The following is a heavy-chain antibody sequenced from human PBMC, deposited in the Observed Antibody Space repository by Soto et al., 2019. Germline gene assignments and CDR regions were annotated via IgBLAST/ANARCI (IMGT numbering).Heavy chain of an antibody. CDR1: GGSISSGGYY. D-gene: IGHD6-6*01. V-gene: IGHV4-31*03. J-gene: IGHJ4*02. CDR3: ARARSSGHESRLDYFDY. CDR2: IYYSGST. Sequence: SETLSLTCTVSGGSISSGGYYWSWIRQHPGKGLEWIGYIYYSGSTYYNPSLKSRVTISVDTSKNQFSLKLSSVTAADTAVYYCARARSSGHESRLDYFDYWGQGTLVTVSS.